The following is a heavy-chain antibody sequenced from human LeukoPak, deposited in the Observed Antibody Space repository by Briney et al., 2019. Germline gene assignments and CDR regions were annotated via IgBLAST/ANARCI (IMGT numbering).Heavy chain of an antibody. D-gene: IGHD6-19*01. CDR2: ISTSASTI. V-gene: IGHV3-11*04. Sequence: GGSLRLSFAASGFTFSDYYMSWIRQAPGKGLEWVSYISTSASTIYYADSVKGRFTISRDNAKNSLYLQMNSLRAEDTAAYYCASGVAVAAFSAFDVWGQGTMVTVSS. J-gene: IGHJ3*01. CDR1: GFTFSDYY. CDR3: ASGVAVAAFSAFDV.